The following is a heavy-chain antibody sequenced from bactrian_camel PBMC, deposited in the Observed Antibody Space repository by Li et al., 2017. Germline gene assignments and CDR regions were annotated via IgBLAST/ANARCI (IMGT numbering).Heavy chain of an antibody. V-gene: IGHV3S40*01. CDR3: AQADLARLCDTTHLVDFGF. Sequence: DVQLVESGGASVKPGGSLNLSCVTSGLRYDTYCMGWFRQAPGAEREGVAVIDRDGEQKFADSVKGRFSISKDDAKNIIYLQMNSLKLEDTAMYYCAQADLARLCDTTHLVDFGFWENGTQVTVS. CDR2: IDRDGEQ. J-gene: IGHJ6*01. D-gene: IGHD4*01. CDR1: GLRYDTYC.